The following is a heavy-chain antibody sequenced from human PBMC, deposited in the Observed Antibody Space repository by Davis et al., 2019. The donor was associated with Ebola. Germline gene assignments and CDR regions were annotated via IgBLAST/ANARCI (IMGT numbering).Heavy chain of an antibody. Sequence: PSETLSLTCAVYGGSFSGYYWSWIRQPPGKGLEWIGEINHSGSTNYNPSLKSRVTISVDTSKNQFSLKLSSVTAADTAVYYCARNLVRPYYYYYYMDVWGKGTTVTVSS. CDR1: GGSFSGYY. V-gene: IGHV4-34*01. CDR2: INHSGST. J-gene: IGHJ6*03. D-gene: IGHD3-10*01. CDR3: ARNLVRPYYYYYYMDV.